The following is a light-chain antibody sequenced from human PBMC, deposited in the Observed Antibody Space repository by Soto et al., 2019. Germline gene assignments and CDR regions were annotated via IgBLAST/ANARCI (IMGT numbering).Light chain of an antibody. CDR3: TSYTSSGTEI. J-gene: IGLJ2*01. CDR1: SSDVGGYNY. CDR2: EVS. V-gene: IGLV2-14*01. Sequence: QSVLTQPASVSGSPGQSITISCTGTSSDVGGYNYVSWYQHHPGKAPKLMIYEVSNRPSGVSNRFSGSKSGNTASLTISGLQAEDETDYYCTSYTSSGTEIFGGGTELTLL.